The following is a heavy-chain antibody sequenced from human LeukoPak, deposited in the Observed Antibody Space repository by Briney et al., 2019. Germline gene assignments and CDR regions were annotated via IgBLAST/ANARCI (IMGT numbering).Heavy chain of an antibody. CDR3: APDGGGNLVARYYFDY. CDR1: GFTLSSYA. V-gene: IGHV3-23*01. D-gene: IGHD2-15*01. J-gene: IGHJ4*02. CDR2: ISGSGGST. Sequence: GGSLRLSCAASGFTLSSYAMSWVRQAPGKGLEWVSAISGSGGSTYYADSVKGRFTISRDNSKNTLYLQMNSLRAEDTAVYYCAPDGGGNLVARYYFDYWGQGTLVTVSS.